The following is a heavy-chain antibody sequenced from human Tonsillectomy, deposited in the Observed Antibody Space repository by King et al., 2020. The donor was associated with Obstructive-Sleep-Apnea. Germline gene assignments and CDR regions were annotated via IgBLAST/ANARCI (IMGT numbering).Heavy chain of an antibody. J-gene: IGHJ5*02. Sequence: VQLQESGPGLVNPSETLSLTCTVSGGSISGYYWSWIRQPPGKGLEWIGYIYYSGYTNYNPSLQTRVTKSVDTSENQFSLNLNSVTAADTAVYYCARDLYPWGYYDISHYHWFDPWGQGTLVTVSS. V-gene: IGHV4-59*01. D-gene: IGHD3-9*01. CDR1: GGSISGYY. CDR2: IYYSGYT. CDR3: ARDLYPWGYYDISHYHWFDP.